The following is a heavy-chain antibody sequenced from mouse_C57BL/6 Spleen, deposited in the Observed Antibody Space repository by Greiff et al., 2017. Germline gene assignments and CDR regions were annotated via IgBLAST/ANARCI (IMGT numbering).Heavy chain of an antibody. J-gene: IGHJ4*01. CDR3: ARRKLSGEGAMDY. Sequence: EVQGVESGGGLVKPGGSLKLSCAASGFTFSSYAMSWVRQTPEKRLEWVATISDGGSYTYYPDNVKGRFTISRDNAKNNLYLQMSHLKSEDTAMYYCARRKLSGEGAMDYWGQGTSVTVSS. CDR1: GFTFSSYA. D-gene: IGHD1-3*01. V-gene: IGHV5-4*03. CDR2: ISDGGSYT.